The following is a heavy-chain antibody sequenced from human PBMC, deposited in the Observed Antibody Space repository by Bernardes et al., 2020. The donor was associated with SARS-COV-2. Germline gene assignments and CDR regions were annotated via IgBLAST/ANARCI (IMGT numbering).Heavy chain of an antibody. D-gene: IGHD2-21*02. V-gene: IGHV4-39*01. Sequence: TLSLTCTVSGGSISSSNYYWGWIRQPPGKGLEWIGSIYSSGSSYYNPSLQSRVRESVDTSKNQFSLRLSFVTAADTAVYYCAGSSCGIDCFIGGLRSWDYGMDVWGQGTTVTVSS. CDR3: AGSSCGIDCFIGGLRSWDYGMDV. J-gene: IGHJ6*02. CDR1: GGSISSSNYY. CDR2: IYSSGSS.